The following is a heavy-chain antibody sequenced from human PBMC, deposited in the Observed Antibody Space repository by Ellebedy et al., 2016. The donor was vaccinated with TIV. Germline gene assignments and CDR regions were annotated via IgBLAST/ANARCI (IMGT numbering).Heavy chain of an antibody. Sequence: MPSETLSLTCTVSGDSISGSNFFRGWIRQPPGKGLEWIGSIYYTGNTYYSPSFNNRVIMSVDTSSNELSLRLDSATAADTAVYYCTRGIAARGPPVLFAKYYGVAIWGQGITVSVSS. V-gene: IGHV4-39*01. J-gene: IGHJ6*02. D-gene: IGHD6-25*01. CDR1: GDSISGSNFF. CDR3: TRGIAARGPPVLFAKYYGVAI. CDR2: IYYTGNT.